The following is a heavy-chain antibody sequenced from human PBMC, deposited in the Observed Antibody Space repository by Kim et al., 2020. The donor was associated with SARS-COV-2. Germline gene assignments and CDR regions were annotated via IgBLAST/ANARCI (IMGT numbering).Heavy chain of an antibody. J-gene: IGHJ4*02. CDR1: GFTFSSYA. CDR2: ISYDGSNK. V-gene: IGHV3-30-3*01. CDR3: ARRYFSGGSCDDY. Sequence: GGSLRLSCAASGFTFSSYAMHWVRQAPGKGLEWVAVISYDGSNKYYADSVKGRFTISRDNSKNTLYLQMNSLRAEDTAVYYCARRYFSGGSCDDYWGQGTLVTVSS. D-gene: IGHD2-15*01.